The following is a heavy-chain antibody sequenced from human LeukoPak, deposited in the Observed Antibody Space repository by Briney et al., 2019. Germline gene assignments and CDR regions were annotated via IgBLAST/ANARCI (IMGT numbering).Heavy chain of an antibody. J-gene: IGHJ4*02. V-gene: IGHV1-3*01. CDR2: INAGNGNT. D-gene: IGHD3-10*01. CDR1: GYTFTSYA. CDR3: ARWKGPYYYGSGSYEN. Sequence: ASVKVSCKASGYTFTSYAMHWVRQAPGQRLEWMGWINAGNGNTEYSQKFQGRVTITRDTSASTAYMELSSLRSEDTAVYYCARWKGPYYYGSGSYENWGQGTLVTVSS.